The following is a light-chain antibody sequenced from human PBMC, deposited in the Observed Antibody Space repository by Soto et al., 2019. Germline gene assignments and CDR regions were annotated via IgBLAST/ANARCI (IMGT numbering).Light chain of an antibody. Sequence: QSALTQPRSVSGSPGQSVTIPCTGTSSDVGGYNYVSWYQQHPGKAPKLMIYDVSNWPSGVPDRFSGSKSGNTVSLTISGLQAEDEADYYCCSYAGSNTSVFGGGTKLTVL. J-gene: IGLJ3*02. CDR2: DVS. CDR3: CSYAGSNTSV. V-gene: IGLV2-11*01. CDR1: SSDVGGYNY.